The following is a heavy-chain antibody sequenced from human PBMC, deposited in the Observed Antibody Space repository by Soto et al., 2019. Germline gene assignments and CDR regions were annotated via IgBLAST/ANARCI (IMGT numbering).Heavy chain of an antibody. D-gene: IGHD3-9*01. CDR3: AREGSRDWLFRGDAFDI. J-gene: IGHJ3*02. V-gene: IGHV3-72*01. CDR1: GFTFSDHY. CDR2: TRNKANSYTT. Sequence: GGSLRLSCAASGFTFSDHYMDWVRQAPGKGLEWVGRTRNKANSYTTEYAASVKGRFTISRDDSKNSLYLQMNSLKTEDTAVYYCAREGSRDWLFRGDAFDIWGQGTMVTVSS.